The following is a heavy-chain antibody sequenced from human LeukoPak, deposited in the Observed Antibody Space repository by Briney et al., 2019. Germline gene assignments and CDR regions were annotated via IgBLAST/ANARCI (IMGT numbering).Heavy chain of an antibody. Sequence: SENLSLTCAVSGYSISSGYYWGWIRQPPGKGLEWIGSIYHSGSTYYNPSLKSRVTISVDTSKNQFSLKLSSVTAADTAVYYCARSYYDSSGYRLAAFDIWGQGTMVTVSS. CDR3: ARSYYDSSGYRLAAFDI. CDR2: IYHSGST. J-gene: IGHJ3*02. CDR1: GYSISSGYY. D-gene: IGHD3-22*01. V-gene: IGHV4-38-2*01.